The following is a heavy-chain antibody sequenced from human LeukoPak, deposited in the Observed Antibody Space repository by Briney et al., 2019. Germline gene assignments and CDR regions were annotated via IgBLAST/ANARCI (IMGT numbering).Heavy chain of an antibody. Sequence: GASVKVSCKASGYTFTSYYMHWVRQAPGKGLEWMGGFDPEDGETIYAQKFQGRVTMTEDTSTDTAYMELSSLRSEDTAVYYCATRLPRYSSSWHYYYYGMDVWGQGTTVTVSS. CDR3: ATRLPRYSSSWHYYYYGMDV. J-gene: IGHJ6*02. V-gene: IGHV1-24*01. D-gene: IGHD6-13*01. CDR1: GYTFTSYY. CDR2: FDPEDGET.